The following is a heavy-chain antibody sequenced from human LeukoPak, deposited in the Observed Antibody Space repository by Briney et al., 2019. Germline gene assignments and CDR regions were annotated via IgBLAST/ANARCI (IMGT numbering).Heavy chain of an antibody. CDR1: GFTFNSYA. CDR3: AKGMNSGSYGKNDY. D-gene: IGHD1-26*01. Sequence: GGSRRLSCAASGFTFNSYAMSWVGQAPGKGLKWVSGISNSGGITYYADAVKGRFSISRDKSKNPLYLQMNSLRAEDTAVYYCAKGMNSGSYGKNDYWGQGTLVTVSS. V-gene: IGHV3-23*01. CDR2: ISNSGGIT. J-gene: IGHJ4*02.